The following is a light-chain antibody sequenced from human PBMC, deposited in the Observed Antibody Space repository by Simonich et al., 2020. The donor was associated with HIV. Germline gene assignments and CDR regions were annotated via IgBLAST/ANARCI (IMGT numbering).Light chain of an antibody. J-gene: IGLJ3*02. V-gene: IGLV2-14*03. CDR3: SSYTTSSTM. CDR2: DVD. CDR1: SSDVGGYNN. Sequence: QSALTQPDSVSGSPGQSITIYGTGTSSDVGGYNNVYWNQQHLGKAPKLMIYDVDYRPSGVSNRFSGSKSGNTASLTISWLQAEDEADYYCSSYTTSSTMFGGGTKLTVL.